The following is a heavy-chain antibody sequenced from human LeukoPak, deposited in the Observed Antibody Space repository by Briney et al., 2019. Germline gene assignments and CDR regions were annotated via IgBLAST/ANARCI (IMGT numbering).Heavy chain of an antibody. Sequence: PGGSLRLACAASGFTFDDYAMHWARQAPGKALGGFSGISWNNGSIGYADSVKGRFTISRDNAKNSLYLQMNSLRAEDTALYYCAKDAGWDSGYFQHWGQGTLVTVSS. CDR3: AKDAGWDSGYFQH. CDR1: GFTFDDYA. J-gene: IGHJ1*01. V-gene: IGHV3-9*01. D-gene: IGHD1-26*01. CDR2: ISWNNGSI.